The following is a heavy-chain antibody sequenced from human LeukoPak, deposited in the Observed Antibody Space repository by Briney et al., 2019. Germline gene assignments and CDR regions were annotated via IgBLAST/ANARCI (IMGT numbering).Heavy chain of an antibody. D-gene: IGHD3-10*01. Sequence: KASETLPLTCTVSGGSISSYYWSWIRQPPGKGLEWIGYIYYIGSTNYNPSLKSRVTISVDTSKNQFSLKLSSVTAADTAVYYCARDVGRNWFDPWGQGTLVTVSS. CDR1: GGSISSYY. CDR2: IYYIGST. V-gene: IGHV4-59*01. CDR3: ARDVGRNWFDP. J-gene: IGHJ5*02.